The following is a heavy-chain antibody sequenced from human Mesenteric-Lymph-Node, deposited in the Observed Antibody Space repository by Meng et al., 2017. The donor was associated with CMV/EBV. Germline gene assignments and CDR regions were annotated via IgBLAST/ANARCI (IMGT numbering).Heavy chain of an antibody. CDR2: IYYSGNT. V-gene: IGHV4-38-2*01. J-gene: IGHJ5*02. Sequence: SEILSLTCVVSGYSISSGFYWGWIRQLPGKGLEWIGSIYYSGNTFYNPSLKTRVTISIDTSKNQFSLKLSSVTAADTAVYYCERPTGLNWFDPWGQGTLVTVSS. D-gene: IGHD1-1*01. CDR1: GYSISSGFY. CDR3: ERPTGLNWFDP.